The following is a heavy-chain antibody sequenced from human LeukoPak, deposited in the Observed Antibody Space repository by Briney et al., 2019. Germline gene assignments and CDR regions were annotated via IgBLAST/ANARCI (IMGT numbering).Heavy chain of an antibody. Sequence: NASETLSLTCAVYGGSFSGYSWSWIRQPPGKGLEWVGEMIHSGSTNYNPSLKSRVTISVDTSKNQFSLKVSSVTAADTAVYYCARSMVLIAAAGKGFDYWGQGTLVTVSS. V-gene: IGHV4-34*12. CDR1: GGSFSGYS. D-gene: IGHD6-13*01. CDR3: ARSMVLIAAAGKGFDY. CDR2: MIHSGST. J-gene: IGHJ4*02.